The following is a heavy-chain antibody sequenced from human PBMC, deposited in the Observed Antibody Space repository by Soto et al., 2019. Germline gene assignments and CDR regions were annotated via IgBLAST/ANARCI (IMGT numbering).Heavy chain of an antibody. CDR3: ASWLKGPDIGNYYYGMDV. V-gene: IGHV1-69*13. CDR2: IMPIFRAP. D-gene: IGHD2-15*01. J-gene: IGHJ6*02. CDR1: GGAFSDYA. Sequence: GASVKVSCKASGGAFSDYAFSWVRQAPGQGLEWLGGIMPIFRAPDYAQKFQGRVTITADEFTRTAYMEMNSLISEDTAVYYCASWLKGPDIGNYYYGMDVWGQGTTVTVSS.